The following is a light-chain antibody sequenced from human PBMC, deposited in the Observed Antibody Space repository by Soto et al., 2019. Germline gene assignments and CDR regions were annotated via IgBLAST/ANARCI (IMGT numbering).Light chain of an antibody. CDR3: QQYNSYSSWT. CDR1: QSISSW. V-gene: IGKV1-5*01. J-gene: IGKJ1*01. Sequence: DIQMTRSPSTLSASVGDRVTITCRASQSISSWLAWYQQKPGKAPKLLIYDASSLESGVPSRFSGSGSGTEFTRTISSLQPDDFATYYCQQYNSYSSWTFGQGTKV. CDR2: DAS.